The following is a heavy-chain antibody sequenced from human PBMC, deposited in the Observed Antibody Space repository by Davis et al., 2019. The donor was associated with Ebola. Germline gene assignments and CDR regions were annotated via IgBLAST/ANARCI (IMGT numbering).Heavy chain of an antibody. J-gene: IGHJ4*02. D-gene: IGHD6-13*01. CDR3: ARDHSISWYYL. Sequence: PSETLSLTCIVSDGAISDHYWSWIRQPPGKGLEWIGYMYYSGSSSYNPSLKSRVTISADSSKSQVSLRLSSVTAADTAVYYCARDHSISWYYLWGQGTLVTVSS. CDR1: DGAISDHY. CDR2: MYYSGSS. V-gene: IGHV4-59*11.